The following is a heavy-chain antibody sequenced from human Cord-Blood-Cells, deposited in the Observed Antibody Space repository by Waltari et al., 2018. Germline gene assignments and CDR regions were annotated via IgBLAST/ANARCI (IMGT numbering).Heavy chain of an antibody. CDR1: GYSISSGYY. CDR3: ARGQSYYGSGSYYYFDY. D-gene: IGHD3-10*01. J-gene: IGHJ4*02. Sequence: QVQLQESGPGLVKPSETLSLTCAVSGYSISSGYYWGWIRQPPGKGLEWIGSIYHSGSTYYNPSRKSRVTISVDTSKNQFSLKLSSVTAADTAVYYCARGQSYYGSGSYYYFDYWGQGTLVTVSS. V-gene: IGHV4-38-2*01. CDR2: IYHSGST.